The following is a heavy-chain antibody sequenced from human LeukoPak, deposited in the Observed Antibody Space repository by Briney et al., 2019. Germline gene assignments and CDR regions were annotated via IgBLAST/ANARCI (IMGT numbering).Heavy chain of an antibody. D-gene: IGHD6-19*01. CDR1: GFTFSSYA. CDR3: AKDAAGTSLFDY. Sequence: GGSLRLSCAASGFTFSSYAMSWVRQAPGKGLEWVSAISGSGGSTYYADSVKGRFTISRDNSKNTLYLQTNSLRAEDTAAYYCAKDAAGTSLFDYWGQGTLVTVSS. J-gene: IGHJ4*02. CDR2: ISGSGGST. V-gene: IGHV3-23*01.